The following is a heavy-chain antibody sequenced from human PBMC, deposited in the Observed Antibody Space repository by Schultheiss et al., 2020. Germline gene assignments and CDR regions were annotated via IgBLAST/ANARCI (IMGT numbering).Heavy chain of an antibody. D-gene: IGHD3-22*01. J-gene: IGHJ4*02. Sequence: ASVKVSCKASGYTFTSYDINWVRQATGQGLEWMGWMNPNSGNTGYAQKFQGRVTITADESTSTAYMELSSLRSEDTAVYYCARLDTGPYYYDSSGLFDYWGQGTLVTVSS. CDR2: MNPNSGNT. CDR1: GYTFTSYD. CDR3: ARLDTGPYYYDSSGLFDY. V-gene: IGHV1-8*01.